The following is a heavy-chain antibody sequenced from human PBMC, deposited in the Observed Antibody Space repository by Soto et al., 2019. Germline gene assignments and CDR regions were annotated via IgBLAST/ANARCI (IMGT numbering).Heavy chain of an antibody. Sequence: GESLKISCKASGYIFIDYWIGWVRQMPGKGLEWMGIVYPRDSDTRYSPSFQGQVTISADRSTGTAFLQWRSLKASDTALYYCARPPLPGYSIHFNSWGQGTLVTVSS. V-gene: IGHV5-51*01. CDR2: VYPRDSDT. CDR3: ARPPLPGYSIHFNS. J-gene: IGHJ4*02. CDR1: GYIFIDYW. D-gene: IGHD2-15*01.